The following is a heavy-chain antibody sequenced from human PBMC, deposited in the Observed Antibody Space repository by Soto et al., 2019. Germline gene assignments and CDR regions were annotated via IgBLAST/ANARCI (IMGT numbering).Heavy chain of an antibody. J-gene: IGHJ1*01. D-gene: IGHD1-1*01. Sequence: LVPLCLPWSVSGGNSRSYYWSWIRQPPGKGLEWIGYIYYSGSTNYNPSLKSRVTISVDTSKNQFSLKLSSVTASFSHVDDGTRGVRSVLAFWGKGSPVPGTS. V-gene: IGHV4-59*01. CDR2: IYYSGST. CDR1: GGNSRSYY. CDR3: TRGVRSVLAF.